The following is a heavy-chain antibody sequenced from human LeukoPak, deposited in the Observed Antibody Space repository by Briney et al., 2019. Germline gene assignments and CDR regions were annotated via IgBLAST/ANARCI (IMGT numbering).Heavy chain of an antibody. Sequence: PSETLSLTCAVYGGSFSGNNWNWIRQPQGQGQEWMGKINHSGSTNYNPPLKSRVTISVDTSKNQFSLKLSSVTAADTAVYYCARFIGSGWYGNWFDPWGQGNLVTVSS. CDR1: GGSFSGNN. CDR2: INHSGST. V-gene: IGHV4-34*01. D-gene: IGHD6-19*01. CDR3: ARFIGSGWYGNWFDP. J-gene: IGHJ5*02.